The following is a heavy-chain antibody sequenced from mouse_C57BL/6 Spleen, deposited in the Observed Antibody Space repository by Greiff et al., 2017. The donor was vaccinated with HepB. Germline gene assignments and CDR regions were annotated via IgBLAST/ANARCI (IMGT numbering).Heavy chain of an antibody. CDR1: GYTFTDYY. CDR3: ATDGYYGFAY. Sequence: EVQLQQSGPELVKPGASVKISCKASGYTFTDYYMNWVKQSHGKSLEWIGDINPNNGGTSYNQKFKGKATLTVDKSSSTAYMELRSLTSEDSAVYYCATDGYYGFAYWGQGTLVTVSA. D-gene: IGHD2-3*01. V-gene: IGHV1-26*01. CDR2: INPNNGGT. J-gene: IGHJ3*01.